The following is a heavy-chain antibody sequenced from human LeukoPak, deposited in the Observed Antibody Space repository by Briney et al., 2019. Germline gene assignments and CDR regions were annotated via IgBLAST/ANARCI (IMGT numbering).Heavy chain of an antibody. CDR3: ASYTIFGGKNWFDP. CDR1: EFSVGSNY. D-gene: IGHD3-3*01. CDR2: IYSGGST. V-gene: IGHV3-66*01. J-gene: IGHJ5*02. Sequence: GGSLRLSCAASEFSVGSNYMTWVRQAPGKGLEWVSLIYSGGSTYYADSVKGRFTISRDNSRNTLYLQMNSLRAEDTAVYYCASYTIFGGKNWFDPWGQGTLVTVSS.